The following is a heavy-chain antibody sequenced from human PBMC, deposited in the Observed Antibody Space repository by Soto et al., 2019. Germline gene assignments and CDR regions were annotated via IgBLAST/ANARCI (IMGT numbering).Heavy chain of an antibody. J-gene: IGHJ5*02. CDR3: ARQGSGSNWLDP. CDR2: INPNSGGT. V-gene: IGHV1-2*02. D-gene: IGHD3-10*01. CDR1: GYIFTVYY. Sequence: GASVKVSCKASGYIFTVYYMHWVRQAPGQGLEWMGWINPNSGGTNYAQKFQGRVTMTRDTSIRTAYMELSRLRSDDTAVYYCARQGSGSNWLDPWGQGTLATVSS.